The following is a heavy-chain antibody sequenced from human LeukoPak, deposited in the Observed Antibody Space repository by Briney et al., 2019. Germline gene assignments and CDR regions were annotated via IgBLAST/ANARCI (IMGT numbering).Heavy chain of an antibody. D-gene: IGHD3-10*01. CDR2: IIPIFGTA. J-gene: IGHJ6*04. V-gene: IGHV1-69*06. CDR1: GGTFSSYA. Sequence: ASVKVSCKASGGTFSSYAISWVRQAPGKGLEWMGGIIPIFGTANYAQKFQGRVTITADKSTSTAYMELSSLRSEDTAVYYCARDGSGPYYGMDVWGKGTTVTVSS. CDR3: ARDGSGPYYGMDV.